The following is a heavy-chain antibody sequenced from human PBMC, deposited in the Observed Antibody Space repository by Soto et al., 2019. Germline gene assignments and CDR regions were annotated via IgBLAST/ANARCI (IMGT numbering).Heavy chain of an antibody. CDR1: GYGFTSYW. CDR2: IYPGDSDA. J-gene: IGHJ6*02. Sequence: EVQLVQSGAEVKKPGESLKISCKGSGYGFTSYWIAWVRQMPGKGLEWMGIIYPGDSDARYSPSFQGQVTISADKSISTAYLQWSRLKASDTGMYYCARPRSGSYRLDYYGMDVWGQGTTVTVSS. V-gene: IGHV5-51*01. D-gene: IGHD3-10*01. CDR3: ARPRSGSYRLDYYGMDV.